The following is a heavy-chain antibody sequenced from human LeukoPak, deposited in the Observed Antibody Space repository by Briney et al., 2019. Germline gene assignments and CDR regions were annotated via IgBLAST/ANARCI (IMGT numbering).Heavy chain of an antibody. D-gene: IGHD6-19*01. CDR2: ISTSSSYI. J-gene: IGHJ4*02. CDR3: ARDDPLGYTTGWYRASFDY. V-gene: IGHV3-21*01. Sequence: PGGSLRLSCAASGFTFSSYSMTWVRQAPGKGLEWVSSISTSSSYIYYADSVKGRFTISRDNAENSLSLQMNSLRAEDTAVYYCARDDPLGYTTGWYRASFDYWGQGTLVTVSS. CDR1: GFTFSSYS.